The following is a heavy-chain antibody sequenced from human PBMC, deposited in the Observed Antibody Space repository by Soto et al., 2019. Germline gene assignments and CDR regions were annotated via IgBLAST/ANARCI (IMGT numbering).Heavy chain of an antibody. Sequence: PSETLSLTCTVSGGSVSSGSYYWSWIRQPPGKGLEWIGYIYYSGRTNYNPSLKSRVTISVDTSKKQFSLKLSSVTAADTAVYYCARDEKAVVGATNWFDPWGQGTLVTVS. CDR3: ARDEKAVVGATNWFDP. D-gene: IGHD1-26*01. CDR1: GGSVSSGSYY. CDR2: IYYSGRT. V-gene: IGHV4-61*01. J-gene: IGHJ5*02.